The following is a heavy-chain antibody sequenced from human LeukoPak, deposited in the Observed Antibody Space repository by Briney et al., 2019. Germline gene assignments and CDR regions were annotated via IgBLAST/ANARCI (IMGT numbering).Heavy chain of an antibody. CDR2: IKSKADGETT. CDR3: AIDEPNYAPYDFDY. J-gene: IGHJ4*02. CDR1: RFTFNNAW. D-gene: IGHD4/OR15-4a*01. V-gene: IGHV3-15*01. Sequence: GGSLRLSCAASRFTFNNAWMNWVRQAPGKGLEWVGRIKSKADGETTDYVAPVKGRFTISRDDSNNMVYLQMNSLKIEDTAVYYCAIDEPNYAPYDFDYWGRGTLVTVSS.